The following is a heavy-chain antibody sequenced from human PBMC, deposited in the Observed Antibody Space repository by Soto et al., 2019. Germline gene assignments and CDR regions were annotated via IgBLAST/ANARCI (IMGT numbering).Heavy chain of an antibody. J-gene: IGHJ4*02. CDR1: GFTFSSYA. CDR3: ARESPYCSGGSCYFDY. V-gene: IGHV3-30-3*01. CDR2: ISYDGSNK. Sequence: GGSLRLSCAASGFTFSSYAMHWVRQAPGKGLEWVAVISYDGSNKYYADSVKGRFTISRDNSKNTLYLQMNSLRAEDTAVYYCARESPYCSGGSCYFDYWGQGTLVTVSS. D-gene: IGHD2-15*01.